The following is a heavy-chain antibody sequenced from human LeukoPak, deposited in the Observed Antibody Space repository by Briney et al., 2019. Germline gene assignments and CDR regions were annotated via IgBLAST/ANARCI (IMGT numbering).Heavy chain of an antibody. CDR1: GGSISSGGYS. D-gene: IGHD1-26*01. Sequence: SQTLSLTCAVSGGSISSGGYSWSWIRQPPGKGLEWIGYIYHSGSTYYNPSLKSRVTISVDRSKNQFSLKLSSVTAADTAVYYCATSGSYPRFDYWGQGTLVTVPS. CDR2: IYHSGST. V-gene: IGHV4-30-2*01. J-gene: IGHJ4*02. CDR3: ATSGSYPRFDY.